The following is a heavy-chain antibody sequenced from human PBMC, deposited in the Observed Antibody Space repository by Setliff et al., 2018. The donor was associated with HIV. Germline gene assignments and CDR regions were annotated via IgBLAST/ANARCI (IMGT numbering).Heavy chain of an antibody. V-gene: IGHV1-69*10. CDR1: GGTFSSYP. CDR3: ARSPGDYLFDY. CDR2: IIPILDIA. J-gene: IGHJ4*02. Sequence: VASVKVSCKASGGTFSSYPISWVRQAPGQGLEWMGGIIPILDIANYAQKFQVRVTITRDASASTAYMELSSLRSEDTAVYYCARSPGDYLFDYWGQGTLVTVSS. D-gene: IGHD4-17*01.